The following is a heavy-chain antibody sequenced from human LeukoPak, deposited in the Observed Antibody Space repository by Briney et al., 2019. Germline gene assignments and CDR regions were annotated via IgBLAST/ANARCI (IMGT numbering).Heavy chain of an antibody. CDR3: ARETGYSSGWYVS. CDR1: GGSISSYY. CDR2: IYYSGST. Sequence: SETLSLTCTVSGGSISSYYWSWIRQPPGKGLEWIGYIYYSGSTNYNPSLKSRVTISVDTSKNQFSLKLSSVTAVDTAVYYCARETGYSSGWYVSWGQGTLVTVSS. J-gene: IGHJ4*02. V-gene: IGHV4-59*01. D-gene: IGHD6-19*01.